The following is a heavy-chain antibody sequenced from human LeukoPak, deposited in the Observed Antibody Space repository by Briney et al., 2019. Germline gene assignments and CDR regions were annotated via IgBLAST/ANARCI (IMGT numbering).Heavy chain of an antibody. Sequence: SETLSLTCTVSGGSISSSNYYWGWIRQPPGKGLEWIGSIYYSGSTYYNPSLKSRVTISVDTSKNQFSLKLSSVTAADAAVYYCTRGSIAYYYMDVWGKGTTVTISS. CDR2: IYYSGST. D-gene: IGHD3-22*01. J-gene: IGHJ6*03. CDR3: TRGSIAYYYMDV. CDR1: GGSISSSNYY. V-gene: IGHV4-39*07.